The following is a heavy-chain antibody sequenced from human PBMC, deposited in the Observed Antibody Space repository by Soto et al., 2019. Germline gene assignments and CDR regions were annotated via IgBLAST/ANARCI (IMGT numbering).Heavy chain of an antibody. V-gene: IGHV4-4*02. D-gene: IGHD6-19*01. CDR2: IFHSGSV. J-gene: IGHJ4*02. CDR3: ARSFGWYAIDY. CDR1: GGSVSSSFF. Sequence: QVLLQESGPGLVQPSGTLSLSCAVSGGSVSSSFFWGWVRQPPGKGLEWIGDIFHSGSVNYNPSLTRRVTISIDKSKNQFSLELNSVTTADTAVYYCARSFGWYAIDYWGQGTLVIVSS.